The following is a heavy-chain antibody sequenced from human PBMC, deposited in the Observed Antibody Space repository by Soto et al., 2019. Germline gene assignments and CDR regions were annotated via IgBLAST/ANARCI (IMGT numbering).Heavy chain of an antibody. CDR2: IIPIFGTA. CDR3: ARDFRPISGFGLDINGTGV. D-gene: IGHD3-9*01. J-gene: IGHJ3*01. CDR1: GCTFSSYA. Sequence: SVKVSCKASGCTFSSYAISWVRQAPGQGLEWMGGIIPIFGTANYAQKFQGRVTITADKSTSTAYMELSSLRSEDTAVYYCARDFRPISGFGLDINGTGVWRQGTRVTVSS. V-gene: IGHV1-69*06.